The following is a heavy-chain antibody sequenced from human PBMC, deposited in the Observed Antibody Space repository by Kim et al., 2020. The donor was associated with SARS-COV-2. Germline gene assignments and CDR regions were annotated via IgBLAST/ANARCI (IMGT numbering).Heavy chain of an antibody. J-gene: IGHJ5*02. CDR1: GGSFSGYY. D-gene: IGHD2-2*01. Sequence: SETLSLTCAVYGGSFSGYYWSWIRQPPGKGLEWIGEINHSGSTNYNPSLKSRVTISVDTSKNQFSLKLSSVTAADTAVYYCARGGYQLRSSSWFDPWGQGTLVTVSS. V-gene: IGHV4-34*01. CDR3: ARGGYQLRSSSWFDP. CDR2: INHSGST.